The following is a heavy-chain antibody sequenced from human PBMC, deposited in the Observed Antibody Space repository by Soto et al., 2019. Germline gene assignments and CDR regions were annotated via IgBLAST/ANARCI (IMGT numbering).Heavy chain of an antibody. V-gene: IGHV2-5*02. CDR1: GFSLSTTGVG. J-gene: IGHJ4*02. CDR2: IYWDDDK. Sequence: QITLKESGPTLVKPTQTLTLTCTFSGFSLSTTGVGVGWIRQPPGKALEWLALIYWDDDKRYSPSLKRRLTITKDTSNNEVVLTMTNMDPVDTGTYYCAHRLSSGYDDYWGQGILVTVSS. CDR3: AHRLSSGYDDY. D-gene: IGHD5-12*01.